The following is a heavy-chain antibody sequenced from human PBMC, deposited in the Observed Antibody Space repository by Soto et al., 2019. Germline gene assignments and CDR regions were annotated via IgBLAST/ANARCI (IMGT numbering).Heavy chain of an antibody. Sequence: QVQLQQWGAGLLKPSETLSLTCAVYGGSFSDFHWSWIPQPPGKGLEWIGEIHHRGNTNYNPSLRSRVTMSVDTSQNQFSLKMTSVTAADTAVYYCARTHYSMDVWDKGTTVTVSS. CDR3: ARTHYSMDV. J-gene: IGHJ6*03. CDR1: GGSFSDFH. CDR2: IHHRGNT. V-gene: IGHV4-34*01.